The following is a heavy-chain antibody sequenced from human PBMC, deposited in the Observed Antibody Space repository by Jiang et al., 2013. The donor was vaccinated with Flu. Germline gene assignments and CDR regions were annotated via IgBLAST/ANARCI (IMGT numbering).Heavy chain of an antibody. CDR3: ARYYDATGGYLDY. Sequence: GLVKPSQTLSLTCAISGDSASTNSAAWNWVRQSPSRGLEWLGRTYYRSKWYIDYAESVKSRITINPDTSKNQFSLQLNSVTPEDTAVYYCARYYDATGGYLDYWGQGTLVTVSS. D-gene: IGHD4/OR15-4a*01. V-gene: IGHV6-1*01. CDR1: GDSASTNSAA. J-gene: IGHJ4*02. CDR2: TYYRSKWYI.